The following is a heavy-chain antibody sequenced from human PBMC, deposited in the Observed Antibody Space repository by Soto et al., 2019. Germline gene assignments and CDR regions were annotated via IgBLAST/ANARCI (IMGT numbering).Heavy chain of an antibody. CDR1: GFTFSSNS. J-gene: IGHJ4*02. Sequence: GGSLRLSCAASGFTFSSNSMSWVRQAPGKGLEWVSAISGTTDNTYYADSVKGRFTISRDNSKNTLYLQMNSLRAEDTALYYCARSLRGVIIDFDSWGQGTLVTVSS. CDR3: ARSLRGVIIDFDS. D-gene: IGHD3-10*01. V-gene: IGHV3-23*01. CDR2: ISGTTDNT.